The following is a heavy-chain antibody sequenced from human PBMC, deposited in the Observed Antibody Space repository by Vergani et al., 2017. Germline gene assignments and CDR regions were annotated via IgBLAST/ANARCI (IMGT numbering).Heavy chain of an antibody. CDR3: ARISGGSAPYLDY. Sequence: EVQLVESGGGLVQPGGSLRLSCAASGFTFGDYYMAWIRLAPGKGLDWVASIKRDGTETFYVDSVKGRFTISRDNAKTTLYLQMNSLRDEDRGVYYCARISGGSAPYLDYWGQGTLVTVAS. CDR1: GFTFGDYY. J-gene: IGHJ1*01. D-gene: IGHD2-15*01. CDR2: IKRDGTET. V-gene: IGHV3-7*01.